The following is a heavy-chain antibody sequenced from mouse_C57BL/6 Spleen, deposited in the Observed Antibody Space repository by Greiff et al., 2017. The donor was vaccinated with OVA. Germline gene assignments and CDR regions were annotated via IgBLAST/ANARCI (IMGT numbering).Heavy chain of an antibody. V-gene: IGHV1-64*01. CDR1: GYPFTSYW. D-gene: IGHD2-4*01. J-gene: IGHJ4*01. CDR3: ARRDYDAAMDY. Sequence: QVQLQQPGAELVKPGASVKLSCKASGYPFTSYWMHWVKQRPGQGLEWIGMIHPNSGSTNYNEKFKSKATLTVDKSSSTAYMQLSSLTSEDSAVYYCARRDYDAAMDYWGKGTSVTVSS. CDR2: IHPNSGST.